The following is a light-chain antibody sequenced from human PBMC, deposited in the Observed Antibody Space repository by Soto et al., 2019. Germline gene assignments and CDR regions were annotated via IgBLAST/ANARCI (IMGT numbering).Light chain of an antibody. CDR1: QGISNY. V-gene: IGKV1-27*01. Sequence: DIPMTQSPSSLSASVGDRVAITCRASQGISNYLAWYQQKPGKVPKLLIYAASTLQSGVRSRFSGSGSGTDFTLTISSLQAEDVATYYCQKYNSALFTFGPGTKVDI. CDR2: AAS. CDR3: QKYNSALFT. J-gene: IGKJ3*01.